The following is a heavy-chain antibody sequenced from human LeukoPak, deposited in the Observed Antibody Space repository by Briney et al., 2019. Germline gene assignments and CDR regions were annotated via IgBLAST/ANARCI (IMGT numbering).Heavy chain of an antibody. CDR3: AKDRHNWGSDY. V-gene: IGHV3-23*01. CDR1: GFTFSSYV. CDR2: ISGGDSYT. J-gene: IGHJ4*02. Sequence: GGSLRLSCAASGFTFSSYVMTWVRQAPGKGLEWVSGISGGDSYTYYADSVKGRFTVSRDNSKNTLYLQMNSLRVDDTAVYYCAKDRHNWGSDYWGQGTLVIVSS. D-gene: IGHD7-27*01.